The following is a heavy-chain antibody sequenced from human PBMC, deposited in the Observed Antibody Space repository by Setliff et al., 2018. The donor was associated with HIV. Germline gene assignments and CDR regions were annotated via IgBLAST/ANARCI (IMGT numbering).Heavy chain of an antibody. CDR2: ISIHNGNS. CDR3: ARDRNIILRGGSYYYMDV. CDR1: GYNFGSYG. J-gene: IGHJ6*03. V-gene: IGHV1-18*01. Sequence: GASVKVSCKASGYNFGSYGLSWVRQAPGQGLEWMGWISIHNGNSNSPQKFEDRVTLTFDTSTGTAYLDLRSLRSDDTAVYYCARDRNIILRGGSYYYMDVWGTGTT. D-gene: IGHD1-26*01.